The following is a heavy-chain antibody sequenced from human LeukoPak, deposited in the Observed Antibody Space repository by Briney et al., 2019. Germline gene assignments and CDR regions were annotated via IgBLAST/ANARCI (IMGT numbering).Heavy chain of an antibody. D-gene: IGHD4-17*01. J-gene: IGHJ4*02. CDR1: GGSISSGGYS. CDR2: IYHSGST. Sequence: SQTLSLTCAVSGGSISSGGYSWGWIRQPPGKGLEWIGYIYHSGSTYYNPSLKSRVTISVDRSKNQFSLKLSSVTAADTAVYYCARALSYGDYYFDYWGQGTLVTVSS. V-gene: IGHV4-30-2*01. CDR3: ARALSYGDYYFDY.